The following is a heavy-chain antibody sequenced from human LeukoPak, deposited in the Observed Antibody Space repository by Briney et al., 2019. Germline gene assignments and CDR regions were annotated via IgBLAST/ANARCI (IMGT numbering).Heavy chain of an antibody. CDR3: ARDLCSYDYYYFDY. CDR1: GFTFINYV. J-gene: IGHJ4*02. V-gene: IGHV3-33*01. D-gene: IGHD5-18*01. CDR2: IWSDGGDK. Sequence: RGSLCHSCAASGFTFINYVMHWVRQAPGKGLEWVSVIWSDGGDKYYADSVKGRFTISRDNSKNTVYLQMNSLRAEDTAVYYCARDLCSYDYYYFDYWGQGTLVTVSS.